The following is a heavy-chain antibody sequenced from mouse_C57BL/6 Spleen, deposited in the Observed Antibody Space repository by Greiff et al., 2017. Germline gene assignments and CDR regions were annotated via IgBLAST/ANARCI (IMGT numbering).Heavy chain of an antibody. Sequence: VQLQQPGAELVRPGPSVKLSCKASGYTFTSYWMHWVKQRPGQGLEWIGVIDPSDSYTNYNQKFKGKATLTVDTSSSTAYMQLSSLTSEDSAVYYCASLTGFFFDYWGQGTTLTVSS. V-gene: IGHV1-59*01. CDR3: ASLTGFFFDY. D-gene: IGHD4-1*01. CDR2: IDPSDSYT. J-gene: IGHJ2*01. CDR1: GYTFTSYW.